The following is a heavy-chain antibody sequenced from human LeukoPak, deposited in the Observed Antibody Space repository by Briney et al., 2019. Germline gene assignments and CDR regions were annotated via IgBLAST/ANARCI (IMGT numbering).Heavy chain of an antibody. CDR3: AKWWSPTGNYDY. J-gene: IGHJ4*02. D-gene: IGHD1-7*01. V-gene: IGHV3-23*01. Sequence: GGSLTLSCAASGFTFSSYAMSWVRQAPGKGLEWVSAISGSGDNTYYADSVRGRFTISRDNSKNTVFLQMNSLSAEDTAVYYCAKWWSPTGNYDYWGQGTLVTVSS. CDR1: GFTFSSYA. CDR2: ISGSGDNT.